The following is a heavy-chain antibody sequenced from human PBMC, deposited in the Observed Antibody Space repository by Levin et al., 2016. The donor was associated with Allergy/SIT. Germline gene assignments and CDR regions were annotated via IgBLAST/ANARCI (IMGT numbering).Heavy chain of an antibody. CDR3: AKRALGATTVWIDY. D-gene: IGHD1-26*01. Sequence: WIRQPPGKGLEWVSAISGSGGSTYYADSVKGRFTISRDNSKNTLYLQMNSLRAEDTAVYYCAKRALGATTVWIDYWGQGTLVTVSS. V-gene: IGHV3-23*01. J-gene: IGHJ4*02. CDR2: ISGSGGST.